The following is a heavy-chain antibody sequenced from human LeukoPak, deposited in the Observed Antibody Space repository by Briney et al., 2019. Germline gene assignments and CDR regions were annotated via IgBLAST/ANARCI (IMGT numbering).Heavy chain of an antibody. V-gene: IGHV3-21*01. CDR1: GFTFSSYS. CDR2: ISSNSSYI. Sequence: GGSLRLSCAASGFTFSSYSMNWVRQAPGKGLEWVSSISSNSSYIYYADSVKGRLTISRDNAKNSLFLQMNSLRAEDTAVYYCASAPDYYNHWGQGTLVTVSS. CDR3: ASAPDYYNH. J-gene: IGHJ4*02. D-gene: IGHD3-9*01.